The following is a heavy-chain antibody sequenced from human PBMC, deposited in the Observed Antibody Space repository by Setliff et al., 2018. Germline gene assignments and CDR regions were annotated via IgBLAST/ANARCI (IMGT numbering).Heavy chain of an antibody. J-gene: IGHJ4*02. Sequence: SETLSLTCAAYGGTFSDYYWTWIRQPPGKGLEWVGEINHRGSTTYNPSLKSRVTISVDTSKDQFSLKVISMTAADTAVYSCARGRNIAARLLDSWGQGTLVTVSS. V-gene: IGHV4-34*01. CDR2: INHRGST. CDR1: GGTFSDYY. CDR3: ARGRNIAARLLDS. D-gene: IGHD6-6*01.